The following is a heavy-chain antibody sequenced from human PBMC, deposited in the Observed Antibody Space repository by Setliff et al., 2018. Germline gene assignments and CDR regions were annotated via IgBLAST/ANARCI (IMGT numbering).Heavy chain of an antibody. Sequence: SETLSLTCTVSGGSISSYDWSWIRQPPGKGLEWIGYIFTSGSTQYNPSLKSRATISRDTSSNQFSLKLFSVTAADTAVYYCAHSTTFDLHHDYWGQGALVTVSS. CDR2: IFTSGST. V-gene: IGHV4-4*09. CDR3: AHSTTFDLHHDY. CDR1: GGSISSYD. J-gene: IGHJ4*02. D-gene: IGHD3-9*01.